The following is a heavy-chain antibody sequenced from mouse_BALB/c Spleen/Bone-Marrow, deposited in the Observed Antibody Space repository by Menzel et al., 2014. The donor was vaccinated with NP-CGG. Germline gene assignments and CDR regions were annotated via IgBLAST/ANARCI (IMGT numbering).Heavy chain of an antibody. J-gene: IGHJ2*01. Sequence: VQLQQSGPELVKPGASVKISCMASGYSFTDYITLWVKQCRGKSLEWIGNINPHYGGTSYNMKFKGKATLTVDKSSSTAYMQLNSLTSEDSAVYYCARANWADYWGQGTTLTVSS. CDR2: INPHYGGT. CDR3: ARANWADY. V-gene: IGHV1-39*01. D-gene: IGHD4-1*01. CDR1: GYSFTDYI.